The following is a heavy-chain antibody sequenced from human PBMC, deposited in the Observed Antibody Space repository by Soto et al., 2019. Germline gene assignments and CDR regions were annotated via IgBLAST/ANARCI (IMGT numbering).Heavy chain of an antibody. Sequence: QVQLQESGPGLVKPSQTLSLTCTVSGASISSGEHYWSWIRQHPGEGLEWIGYIYISGNTYYNPSLKSRLTISVDTSKNQFSLSLSSVTAAYSAVYYCARYGGRGILDYWGQGTLVTVSS. CDR2: IYISGNT. CDR3: ARYGGRGILDY. D-gene: IGHD3-10*01. CDR1: GASISSGEHY. J-gene: IGHJ4*02. V-gene: IGHV4-31*03.